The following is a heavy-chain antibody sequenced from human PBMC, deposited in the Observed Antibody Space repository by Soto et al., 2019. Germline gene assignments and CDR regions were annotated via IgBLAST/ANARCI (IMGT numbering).Heavy chain of an antibody. D-gene: IGHD3-22*01. CDR3: AKGGHYYDSSGYLGS. CDR1: GFTFSSYG. V-gene: IGHV3-30*18. CDR2: ISYDGSNK. J-gene: IGHJ5*02. Sequence: GGSLRLSCAASGFTFSSYGMHWVRQAPGKGLEWVAVISYDGSNKYYADSVKGRFTISRDNSKNTLYLQMNSLRAEDTAVYYCAKGGHYYDSSGYLGSWGQGTLVTVSS.